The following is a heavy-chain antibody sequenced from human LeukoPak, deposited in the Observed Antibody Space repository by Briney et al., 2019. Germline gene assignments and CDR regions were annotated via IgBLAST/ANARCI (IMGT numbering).Heavy chain of an antibody. CDR3: ATPLGWFGELPNYYYYGMDV. D-gene: IGHD3-10*01. Sequence: GGSLRHSCAASGFTFSSYWMHWVRQAPGKGLVWVSRINSDGSSTSYADSVKGRFTISRDNAKNTLYLQMNSLRAEDTAVYYCATPLGWFGELPNYYYYGMDVWGKGTTVTVSS. CDR2: INSDGSST. CDR1: GFTFSSYW. J-gene: IGHJ6*04. V-gene: IGHV3-74*01.